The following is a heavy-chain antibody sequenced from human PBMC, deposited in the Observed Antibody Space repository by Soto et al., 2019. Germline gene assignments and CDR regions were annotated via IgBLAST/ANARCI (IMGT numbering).Heavy chain of an antibody. J-gene: IGHJ6*02. V-gene: IGHV6-1*01. Sequence: PSQTLSLTCAISGDSVSSNSAAWNWIRQSPSRGLEWLGRTYYRSKWYNDYAVSVKSRITINPDTSKNQFSLQLNSVTPEDTAVYYCATDMEYSAPGTIEYSSSPGGMDVWGQGTTVTVSS. CDR1: GDSVSSNSAA. CDR2: TYYRSKWYN. D-gene: IGHD6-6*01. CDR3: ATDMEYSAPGTIEYSSSPGGMDV.